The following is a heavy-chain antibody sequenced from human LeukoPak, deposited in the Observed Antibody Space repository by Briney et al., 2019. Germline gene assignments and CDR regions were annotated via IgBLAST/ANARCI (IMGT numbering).Heavy chain of an antibody. D-gene: IGHD3-22*01. V-gene: IGHV4-61*01. CDR1: GYSISSGYY. J-gene: IGHJ5*02. Sequence: SETLSLTCTVSGYSISSGYYWSWIRQPPGKGLEWIGYIYHSGSTNYNPSLKSRVTISVDTSKKQFSLKLSSVTAADTAVYYCARDVGYYYDSSGYNNWFDPWGQGTLVTVSS. CDR3: ARDVGYYYDSSGYNNWFDP. CDR2: IYHSGST.